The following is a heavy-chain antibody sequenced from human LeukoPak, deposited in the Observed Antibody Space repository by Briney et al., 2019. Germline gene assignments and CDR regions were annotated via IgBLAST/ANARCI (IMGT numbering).Heavy chain of an antibody. D-gene: IGHD4-17*01. CDR2: IKQEGNEK. V-gene: IGHV3-7*01. J-gene: IGHJ4*02. CDR1: GFTFSSYW. CDR3: VGMGRYGDYDY. Sequence: GGSLRLSCAASGFTFSSYWMSWVRQAPGRGLEGVANIKQEGNEKYYVDSVKRLFTISRDNAKNSLYRQMNTGRAEDTPVYYCVGMGRYGDYDYWGQGTLVTASS.